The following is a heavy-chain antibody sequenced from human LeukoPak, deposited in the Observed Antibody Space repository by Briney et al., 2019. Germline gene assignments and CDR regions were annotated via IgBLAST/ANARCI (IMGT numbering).Heavy chain of an antibody. Sequence: PGGSLRLSCAASGFTFSSYWMSWVRQAPGKGLEWVANIKQDGSEKYYVDSVKGRFTISRDNAKNSLYLQMNSLRAEDTAVYYCARFAGVGVVIKHFDYWGQGTLVTVSS. V-gene: IGHV3-7*01. J-gene: IGHJ4*02. CDR1: GFTFSSYW. D-gene: IGHD3-3*01. CDR3: ARFAGVGVVIKHFDY. CDR2: IKQDGSEK.